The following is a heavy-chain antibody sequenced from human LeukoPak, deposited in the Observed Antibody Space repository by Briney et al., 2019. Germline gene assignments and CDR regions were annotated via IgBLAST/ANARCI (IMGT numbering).Heavy chain of an antibody. CDR2: INSDGSST. CDR3: ASSDVRGY. V-gene: IGHV3-74*01. D-gene: IGHD3-10*01. CDR1: GFTFSSYW. Sequence: PGGSLRLSCAASGFTFSSYWMHWVRQAPGKGLVGVSRINSDGSSTSYADSLKGRFTISRDNAKNTLYLQMNSLRPEDTAVYYCASSDVRGYWGQGTLVTVSS. J-gene: IGHJ4*02.